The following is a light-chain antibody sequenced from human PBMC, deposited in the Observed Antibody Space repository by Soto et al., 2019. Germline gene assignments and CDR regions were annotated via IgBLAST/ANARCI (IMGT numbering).Light chain of an antibody. Sequence: SALTQPASVSGSPGQSITISCTGTSSDTAGYNYVSWYQQHPGKAPKLMIYEVSNRPSGVSNRFSGSQSGNTASLTISGLQAEDEANYYRSSYTTSNTPLYVFGTGTKVTVL. CDR2: EVS. V-gene: IGLV2-14*01. J-gene: IGLJ1*01. CDR1: SSDTAGYNY. CDR3: SSYTTSNTPLYV.